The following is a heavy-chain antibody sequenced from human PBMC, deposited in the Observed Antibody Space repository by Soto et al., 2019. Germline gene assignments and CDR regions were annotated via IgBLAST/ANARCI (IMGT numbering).Heavy chain of an antibody. CDR2: IEQDGSKK. D-gene: IGHD4-4*01. CDR1: GFTFNTYW. V-gene: IGHV3-7*01. J-gene: IGHJ6*03. Sequence: GGSLRLSCAASGFTFNTYWMTWVRQAPGKGLEWVANIEQDGSKKFYVDSVKGRFIVSRDNSKNSLYLQMNNLRAEDTAVYYCARDNYVGFYYMDVWGKGTTVTVSS. CDR3: ARDNYVGFYYMDV.